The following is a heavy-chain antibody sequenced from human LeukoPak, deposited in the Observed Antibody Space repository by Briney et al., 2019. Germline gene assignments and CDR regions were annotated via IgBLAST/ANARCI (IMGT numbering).Heavy chain of an antibody. J-gene: IGHJ4*02. CDR3: AKGQDYGRGSDFDH. V-gene: IGHV3-23*01. Sequence: AGGSLRLSCAASGFTFSSYAMSWVRQAPGKGLEWVSAISGSGGSTYYADSVKGRFTISRDNSKNTLYLQMNSLRAEDTAVYYCAKGQDYGRGSDFDHWGQGTLVTVSS. D-gene: IGHD4-17*01. CDR2: ISGSGGST. CDR1: GFTFSSYA.